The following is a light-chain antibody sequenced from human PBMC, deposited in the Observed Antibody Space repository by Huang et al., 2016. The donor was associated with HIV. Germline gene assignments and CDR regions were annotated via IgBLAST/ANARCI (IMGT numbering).Light chain of an antibody. V-gene: IGKV1-39*01. CDR1: QRINSY. J-gene: IGKJ1*01. CDR2: GAS. Sequence: DIQMTQSPSSLSASVGDRVTITCRESQRINSYLNWYQQKPGKAPNILIYGASSLQSGVPSRFSGSGSGTDFTLTISSLQPEDFATYYCQQSYNTPTFGHGTKVEI. CDR3: QQSYNTPT.